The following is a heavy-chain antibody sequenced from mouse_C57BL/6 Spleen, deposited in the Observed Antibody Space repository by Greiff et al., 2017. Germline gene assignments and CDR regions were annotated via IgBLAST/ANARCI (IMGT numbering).Heavy chain of an antibody. CDR1: GFTFSDYG. D-gene: IGHD1-1*01. Sequence: EVKVVESGGGLVKPGGSLKLSCAASGFTFSDYGMHWVRQAPEKGLEWVAYISSGSSTIYYADTVKGRFTISRDNAKNTLFLQMTSLRSEDTAMYYCAKGGYGSSYYFDYWGQGTTLTVSS. J-gene: IGHJ2*01. V-gene: IGHV5-17*01. CDR2: ISSGSSTI. CDR3: AKGGYGSSYYFDY.